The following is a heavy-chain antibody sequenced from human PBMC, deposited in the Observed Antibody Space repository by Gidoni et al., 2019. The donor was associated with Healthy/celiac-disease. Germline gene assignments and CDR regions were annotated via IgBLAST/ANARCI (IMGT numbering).Heavy chain of an antibody. CDR3: ARGDYDDSSGLDY. CDR1: VGPLRSGGYY. Sequence: QVQLPESVPGLVTPSQTLSLTCTVSVGPLRSGGYYWSWIRQHPGKGLEWIGYIDYSGSTYYNPSLKSRVTISGDTSKNQFSLKLSSVTDADTAVYYCARGDYDDSSGLDYWGQGTLVTVSS. J-gene: IGHJ4*02. V-gene: IGHV4-31*03. D-gene: IGHD3-22*01. CDR2: IDYSGST.